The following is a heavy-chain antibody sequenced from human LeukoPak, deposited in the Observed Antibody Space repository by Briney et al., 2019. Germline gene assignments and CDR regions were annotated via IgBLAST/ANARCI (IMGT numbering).Heavy chain of an antibody. V-gene: IGHV3-48*03. CDR1: GFTFSSYE. CDR2: ISNSGSTI. Sequence: PGGSLRLSCAASGFTFSSYEINWVRQAPGKGLEWVSYISNSGSTIYYADSVKGRFTVSRDNAKNSLYLQMNSLRAEDTAVYYCARDRRAHNWGQGTLVIVSS. CDR3: ARDRRAHN. J-gene: IGHJ4*02.